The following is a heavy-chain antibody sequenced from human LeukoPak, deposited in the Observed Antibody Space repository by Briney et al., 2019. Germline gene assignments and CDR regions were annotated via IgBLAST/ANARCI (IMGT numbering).Heavy chain of an antibody. Sequence: PSETLSLTCTVSGGSISSYYWNWLRQPPEKGLEWIGYIYNSVSTNYNPSLKSRVTISMDTSKNQFSLKLSSVTAADTAVYYCARVATMVRGVITKIYYFDYWGQGTLVTVSS. J-gene: IGHJ4*02. D-gene: IGHD3-10*01. CDR3: ARVATMVRGVITKIYYFDY. CDR1: GGSISSYY. V-gene: IGHV4-59*12. CDR2: IYNSVST.